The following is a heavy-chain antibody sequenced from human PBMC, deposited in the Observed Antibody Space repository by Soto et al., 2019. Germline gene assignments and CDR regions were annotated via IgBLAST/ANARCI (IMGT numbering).Heavy chain of an antibody. D-gene: IGHD2-2*01. CDR2: IYSGGNT. CDR1: GLSVSSDD. J-gene: IGHJ2*01. V-gene: IGHV3-53*01. CDR3: ARVSLPGCSTTSCLNWYFDL. Sequence: EVQLVESGGGLIQPGGSLTLSCAASGLSVSSDDMSWVRQAPGKGLEWVSVIYSGGNTYFEDSVKGRFTISRDRSKNTLNLQMNSLRVDDTAVYYGARVSLPGCSTTSCLNWYFDLWGRGTLVTVSS.